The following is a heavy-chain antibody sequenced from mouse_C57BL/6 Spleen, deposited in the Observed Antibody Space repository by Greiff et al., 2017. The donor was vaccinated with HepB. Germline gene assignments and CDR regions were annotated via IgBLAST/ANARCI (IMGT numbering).Heavy chain of an antibody. Sequence: DVMLVESGGGLVKPGGSLKLSCVASGFTFSSYAMSWVRQTPEKRLEWVATISDGGSYTYYPDNVKGRFTISRDNAKNNLYLQMSHLKSEDTAMYYCAREGYGSSHWYFDVWGTGTTVTVSS. CDR3: AREGYGSSHWYFDV. CDR2: ISDGGSYT. CDR1: GFTFSSYA. J-gene: IGHJ1*03. D-gene: IGHD1-1*01. V-gene: IGHV5-4*03.